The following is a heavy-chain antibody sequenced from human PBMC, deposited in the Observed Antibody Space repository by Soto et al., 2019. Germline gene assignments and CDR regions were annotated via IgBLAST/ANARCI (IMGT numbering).Heavy chain of an antibody. CDR2: IYCSGST. D-gene: IGHD3-16*01. V-gene: IGHV4-39*07. CDR1: GGSISSSSYY. CDR3: ARTLDYGHMDV. Sequence: SETLSLTCTVSGGSISSSSYYWGWIRQPPGKGLEWIGYIYCSGSTNYNPSLKSRLTISVDTSKNQFSLKLSSVTAADTAVYYCARTLDYGHMDVWGKGTTVTVSS. J-gene: IGHJ6*03.